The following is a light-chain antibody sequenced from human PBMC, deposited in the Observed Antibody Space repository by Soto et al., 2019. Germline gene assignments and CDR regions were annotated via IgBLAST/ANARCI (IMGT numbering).Light chain of an antibody. Sequence: QSALTQPASVSGSPGQSITISCTGTSSDVGGYNYVSWYQQHPGKAPKLMIYDVSNRPSGVSNRFSCSKSGNTASMTISGLQADDEADYYCSSYTSSRTIEVVGGGGTQVTVL. CDR1: SSDVGGYNY. V-gene: IGLV2-14*01. CDR2: DVS. J-gene: IGLJ2*01. CDR3: SSYTSSRTIEVV.